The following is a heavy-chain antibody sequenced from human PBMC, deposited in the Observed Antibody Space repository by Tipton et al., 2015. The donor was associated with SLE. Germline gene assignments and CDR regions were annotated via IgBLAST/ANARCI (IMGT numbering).Heavy chain of an antibody. CDR2: IYYSGST. J-gene: IGHJ2*01. CDR1: GGSISSYY. Sequence: TLSLTCTVSGGSISSYYWSWIRQPPGKGLEWIGYIYYSGSTNYNPSLKSRVTMSVDTSKNQFSLKLSSVTAADTAVYYSARAECSGGSCWWYFDLWGRGTLVTVSS. D-gene: IGHD2-15*01. CDR3: ARAECSGGSCWWYFDL. V-gene: IGHV4-59*01.